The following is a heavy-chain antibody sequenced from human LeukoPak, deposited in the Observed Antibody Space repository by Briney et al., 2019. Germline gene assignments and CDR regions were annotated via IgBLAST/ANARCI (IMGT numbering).Heavy chain of an antibody. CDR1: GYTFSDFS. J-gene: IGHJ4*02. Sequence: GGSLRLSCAASGYTFSDFSVNWVRQAPGKGLEWVSSISVGSNYRYYADSVRGRFTISRDDARDSLFLQMNSLRAEDTAVYFCVRLRRNNDRSGYYYYYDYWGQGTLVTVSS. V-gene: IGHV3-21*01. CDR2: ISVGSNYR. D-gene: IGHD3-22*01. CDR3: VRLRRNNDRSGYYYYYDY.